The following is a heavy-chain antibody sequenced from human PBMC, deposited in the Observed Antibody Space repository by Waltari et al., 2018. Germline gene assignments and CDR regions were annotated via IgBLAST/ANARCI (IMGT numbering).Heavy chain of an antibody. Sequence: QVQLVQSGAEVKKPGASVKVSCTASGYTFTGYYMHWVRQAPGQGLEWMGWINPNSGGTNYAQKLQGRVTRTRDTSISTAYMELSRLRSDDTAVYYCARVSLISFYYYYGMDVWGQGTTVTVSS. D-gene: IGHD2-2*01. J-gene: IGHJ6*02. V-gene: IGHV1-2*02. CDR2: INPNSGGT. CDR1: GYTFTGYY. CDR3: ARVSLISFYYYYGMDV.